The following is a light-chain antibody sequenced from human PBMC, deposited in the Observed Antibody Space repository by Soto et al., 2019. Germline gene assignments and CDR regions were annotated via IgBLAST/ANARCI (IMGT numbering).Light chain of an antibody. CDR2: EVT. J-gene: IGLJ1*01. Sequence: QSVLTQPPSASGSPGQSVTISCTGTSSDVGTSNYVSWYQQHPGKAPKLMIYEVTKRPSGVPDRFSGSKSGNTASLTVSGLQADDEADYYCSSRSGTDILSVFGTGTKVTVL. V-gene: IGLV2-8*01. CDR3: SSRSGTDILSV. CDR1: SSDVGTSNY.